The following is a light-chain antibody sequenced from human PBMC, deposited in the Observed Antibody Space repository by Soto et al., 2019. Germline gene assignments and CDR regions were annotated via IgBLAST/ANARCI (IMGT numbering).Light chain of an antibody. V-gene: IGLV2-8*01. J-gene: IGLJ3*02. CDR3: SSYAGSNNLV. Sequence: QLVLTQPPSASGSTGQSVTISCTGTSRDVGGYNYVSWYQQHPGKAPKLIISEVSKRPSGVPDRFSGSKSGNTASLSVSGLQADDEADYYCSSYAGSNNLVFGGGTKLTVL. CDR2: EVS. CDR1: SRDVGGYNY.